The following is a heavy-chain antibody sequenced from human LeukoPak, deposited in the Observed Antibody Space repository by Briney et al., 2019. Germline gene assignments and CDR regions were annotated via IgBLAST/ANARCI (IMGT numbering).Heavy chain of an antibody. V-gene: IGHV3-11*01. Sequence: GGSLRLSCAASGFIFSDYYVSWIRQAPGKGLEWVSYISKSGNTIYYADSVKGRFTISRDNAKNSLFLQMNSLRAEDTAVYYCARDPPIGYCSGGSCYSNDWGQGTLVTVSS. CDR2: ISKSGNTI. D-gene: IGHD2-15*01. CDR1: GFIFSDYY. CDR3: ARDPPIGYCSGGSCYSND. J-gene: IGHJ4*02.